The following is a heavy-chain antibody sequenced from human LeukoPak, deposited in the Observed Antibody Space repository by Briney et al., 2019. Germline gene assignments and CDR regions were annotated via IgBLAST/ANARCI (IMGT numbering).Heavy chain of an antibody. Sequence: SVEVSCKASGGTFSSYAISWVRQAPGQGLEWMGGIIPIFGTANYAQKFQGRVTITTDESTSTAYMELSSLRSEDTAVYYCARAYCSSTSCYRADVWGKGTTVTASS. CDR3: ARAYCSSTSCYRADV. CDR2: IIPIFGTA. CDR1: GGTFSSYA. J-gene: IGHJ6*04. V-gene: IGHV1-69*05. D-gene: IGHD2-2*01.